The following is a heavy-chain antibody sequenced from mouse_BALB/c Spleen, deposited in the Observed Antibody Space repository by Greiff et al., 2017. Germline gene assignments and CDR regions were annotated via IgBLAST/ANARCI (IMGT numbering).Heavy chain of an antibody. J-gene: IGHJ2*01. CDR3: ARRITTATSDYFDY. D-gene: IGHD1-2*01. CDR1: GYSITSGYS. CDR2: IHYSGST. V-gene: IGHV3-1*02. Sequence: EVQRVESGPDLVKPSQSLSLTCTVTGYSITSGYSWPWIRQFPGNKLEWMGYIHYSGSTNYNPSLKSRISITRDTSKNQFFLQLNSVTTEDTATYYCARRITTATSDYFDYWGQGTTLTVSS.